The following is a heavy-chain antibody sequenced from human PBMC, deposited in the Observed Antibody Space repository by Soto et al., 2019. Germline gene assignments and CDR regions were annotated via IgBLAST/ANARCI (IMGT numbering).Heavy chain of an antibody. CDR1: GFTFSSYA. D-gene: IGHD3-9*01. Sequence: EVQLLESGGGLVQPGGSLRLSCAASGFTFSSYAMSWVRQATGKGLEWVSAISGSGGSTYYADSVKGRFTLSRDNSKNTLYLQMNSLRAEDTAVYYCAKAYDILTGVDYWGQGTLVTVSS. CDR2: ISGSGGST. CDR3: AKAYDILTGVDY. V-gene: IGHV3-23*01. J-gene: IGHJ4*02.